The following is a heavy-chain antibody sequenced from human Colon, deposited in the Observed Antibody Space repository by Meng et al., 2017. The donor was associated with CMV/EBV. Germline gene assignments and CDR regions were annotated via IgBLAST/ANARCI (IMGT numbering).Heavy chain of an antibody. V-gene: IGHV3-30-3*02. CDR1: GFTFSSFA. J-gene: IGHJ6*02. CDR2: ISYDGSNT. D-gene: IGHD2-2*01. CDR3: VKRLYCGSTTCSKGMDV. Sequence: GESLKISCVASGFTFSSFAMHWVRQAPGKGLEWVAGISYDGSNTYYADSVKGRFTISRDNSKDMLYLQMNSLRAEDTAVYFCVKRLYCGSTTCSKGMDVWGQGTTVTVSS.